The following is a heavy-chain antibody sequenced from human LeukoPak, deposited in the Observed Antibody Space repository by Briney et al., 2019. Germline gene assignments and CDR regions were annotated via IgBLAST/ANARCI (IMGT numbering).Heavy chain of an antibody. Sequence: GGSLRLSCAVSGFTFSNYAMTWVRQAPGKGLEWVSATTNSGATTYYADSVKGRFTISRDNAKNSLYLQMNSLRAEDTAVYYCARYYSSGYYSNYWGQGTLVTVSS. CDR1: GFTFSNYA. V-gene: IGHV3-23*01. CDR2: TTNSGATT. CDR3: ARYYSSGYYSNY. J-gene: IGHJ4*02. D-gene: IGHD3-22*01.